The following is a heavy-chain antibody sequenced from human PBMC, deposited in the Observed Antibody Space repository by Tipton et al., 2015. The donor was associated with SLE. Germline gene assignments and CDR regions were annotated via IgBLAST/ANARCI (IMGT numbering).Heavy chain of an antibody. D-gene: IGHD4-23*01. CDR1: GFTFSSYS. J-gene: IGHJ4*02. CDR2: ISGSGRVI. CDR3: ARDTYYGGNSFDY. Sequence: SLRLSCAASGFTFSSYSMNWVRQAPGKGLEWLSYISGSGRVIYYADSVKGRFTISRDNAKDSLFLQMDSLRAEDTAVYYCARDTYYGGNSFDYWGQGTLVTVSS. V-gene: IGHV3-48*01.